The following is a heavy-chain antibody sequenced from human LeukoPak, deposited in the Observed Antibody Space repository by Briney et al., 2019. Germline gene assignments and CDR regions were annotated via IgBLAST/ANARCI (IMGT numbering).Heavy chain of an antibody. J-gene: IGHJ6*02. V-gene: IGHV1-46*01. CDR3: ARELRYDFWSHQPGTPAYYYYGMDV. CDR1: GYTFTSYY. CDR2: INPSGSST. D-gene: IGHD3-3*01. Sequence: GASVKVSCTASGYTFTSYYMHWVRQAPGQGLEWMGIINPSGSSTSYAQKFQGRVTMTRDTSTSTVYMELSSLRSEDTAVYYCARELRYDFWSHQPGTPAYYYYGMDVWGQGTTVTVSS.